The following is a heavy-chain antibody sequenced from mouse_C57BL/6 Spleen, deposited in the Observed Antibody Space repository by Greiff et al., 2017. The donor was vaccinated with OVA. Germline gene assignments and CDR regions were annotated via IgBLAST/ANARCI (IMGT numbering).Heavy chain of an antibody. D-gene: IGHD2-3*01. CDR3: ARWLLEDYYAMDY. Sequence: QVQLKQPGAELVKPGASVKMSCKASGYTFTSYWITWVKQRPGQGLEWIGDIYPGSGSTNYNEKFKSKATLTVDTSSSTAYMQLSSLTSEDSAVYYCARWLLEDYYAMDYWGQGTSVTVSS. CDR2: IYPGSGST. V-gene: IGHV1-55*01. CDR1: GYTFTSYW. J-gene: IGHJ4*01.